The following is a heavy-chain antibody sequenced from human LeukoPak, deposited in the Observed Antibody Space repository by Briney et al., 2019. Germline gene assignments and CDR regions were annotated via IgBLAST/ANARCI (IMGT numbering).Heavy chain of an antibody. Sequence: ASVKVSCKASGYTFTSYGISWVRQAPGQGLEWMGWISAYNGNTNYAQKLQGRVTMTTDTSTSTAYMELRSLRSDDTAVYYCAREGVKVVPAAYYYYYYYMDVWGKGTTVTVPS. J-gene: IGHJ6*03. CDR2: ISAYNGNT. V-gene: IGHV1-18*01. CDR1: GYTFTSYG. D-gene: IGHD2-2*01. CDR3: AREGVKVVPAAYYYYYYYMDV.